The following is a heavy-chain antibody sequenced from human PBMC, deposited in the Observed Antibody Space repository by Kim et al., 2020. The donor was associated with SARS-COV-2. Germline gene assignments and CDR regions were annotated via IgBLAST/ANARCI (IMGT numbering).Heavy chain of an antibody. Sequence: SQTLSLTCVISGDRVSRTDVVWNWIRQSPSRGLEWLGRTYYRSTWYDDYAVSVRGRITINPDTSKNQFSLQLKSVTPEDTAMYFCARESHHYDSNGHRVGGVAFDIWGQGTMVTISS. J-gene: IGHJ3*02. CDR1: GDRVSRTDVV. CDR2: TYYRSTWYD. D-gene: IGHD3-22*01. V-gene: IGHV6-1*01. CDR3: ARESHHYDSNGHRVGGVAFDI.